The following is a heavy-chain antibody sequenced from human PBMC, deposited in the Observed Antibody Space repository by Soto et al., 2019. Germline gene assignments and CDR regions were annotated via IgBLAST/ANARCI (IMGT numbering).Heavy chain of an antibody. CDR3: AKADYDSSGYYYGFDY. CDR2: ISGGGGST. J-gene: IGHJ4*02. V-gene: IGHV3-23*01. D-gene: IGHD3-22*01. CDR1: GFTFSSYA. Sequence: EVQLLESGGGLVQPGGSLRLSCAASGFTFSSYAMSWVRQAPGKGLEWVSAISGGGGSTYYADSVKGRFTISRDNSKNTLYLQMNSLRAEDTAVYYCAKADYDSSGYYYGFDYWGQGTLVTVSS.